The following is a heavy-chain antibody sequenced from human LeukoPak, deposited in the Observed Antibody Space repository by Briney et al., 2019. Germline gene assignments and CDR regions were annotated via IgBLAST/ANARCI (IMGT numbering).Heavy chain of an antibody. D-gene: IGHD3-22*01. Sequence: SQTLSLTCTVSGGSISSDNYCWSWIRPPAGKGMVWIRRIYTSGSTNSNPALESRVTISVDTSKYQFSLKLSSVTAADPRYYFCAREDSSGYYYGRLDYWGRGTLVTVSS. CDR2: IYTSGST. CDR1: GGSISSDNYC. CDR3: AREDSSGYYYGRLDY. V-gene: IGHV4-61*02. J-gene: IGHJ4*02.